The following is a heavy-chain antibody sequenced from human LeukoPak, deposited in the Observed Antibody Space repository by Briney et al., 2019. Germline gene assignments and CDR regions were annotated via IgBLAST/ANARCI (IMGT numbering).Heavy chain of an antibody. D-gene: IGHD6-6*01. Sequence: PSETLSLICTVSGGSISSYYWSWIRQPAGKGLEWIGRIYTSGSTNYNPSLKSRVTMSVDTSKNQFSLKLSSVTAADTAVYYCARDPLIAARGDSYYMDVWGKGTTVTVSS. J-gene: IGHJ6*03. V-gene: IGHV4-4*07. CDR2: IYTSGST. CDR1: GGSISSYY. CDR3: ARDPLIAARGDSYYMDV.